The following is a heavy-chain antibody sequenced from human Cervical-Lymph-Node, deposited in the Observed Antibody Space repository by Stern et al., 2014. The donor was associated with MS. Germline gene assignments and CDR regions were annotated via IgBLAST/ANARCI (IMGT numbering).Heavy chain of an antibody. D-gene: IGHD3-10*01. CDR3: ASRGGL. V-gene: IGHV1-24*01. Sequence: QVQLVQSGTEVKKPGASVKVSCKVSGYTLTDLSMHWVRQVPGEGLEWMGGVDPEEAKTVYEQKFQGRVTMTEDTSIDTVYMELRSLRSEDTAVYYCASRGGLWGQGTMVTVSS. CDR1: GYTLTDLS. J-gene: IGHJ3*01. CDR2: VDPEEAKT.